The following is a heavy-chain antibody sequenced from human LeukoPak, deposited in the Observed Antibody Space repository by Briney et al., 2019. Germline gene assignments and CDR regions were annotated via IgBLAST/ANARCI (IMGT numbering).Heavy chain of an antibody. Sequence: ASVKVSCKGSGGTFSSYSISWVRQAPGQGLEWMGGIIPAFGTAHYAQKFQGRVTFTTDESTATAYMELRSLRSEDTAVYYCASEGNYDSSGYSRYNSYMDVWGKGTAVTVSS. CDR2: IIPAFGTA. V-gene: IGHV1-69*05. D-gene: IGHD3-22*01. CDR1: GGTFSSYS. J-gene: IGHJ6*03. CDR3: ASEGNYDSSGYSRYNSYMDV.